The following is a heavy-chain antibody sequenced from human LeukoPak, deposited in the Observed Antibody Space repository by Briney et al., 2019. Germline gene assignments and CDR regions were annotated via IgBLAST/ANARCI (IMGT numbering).Heavy chain of an antibody. CDR1: GFSFISYW. CDR2: IDPYGGDT. V-gene: IGHV3-74*01. Sequence: QPGGSLRLSCGASGFSFISYWMHWVRQTPEKRLVWVSYIDPYGGDTNYADSVKGRFTISRDNAKNTLYLQMNSLRAEDTAVYYCARDGDSGVDYWGQGTLVTVSS. CDR3: ARDGDSGVDY. J-gene: IGHJ4*02. D-gene: IGHD1-26*01.